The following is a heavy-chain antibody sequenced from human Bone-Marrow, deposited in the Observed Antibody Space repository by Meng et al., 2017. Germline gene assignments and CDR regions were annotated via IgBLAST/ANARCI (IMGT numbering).Heavy chain of an antibody. CDR2: ISAYNGNT. Sequence: ASVKVSCKASGYTFTSYAMHWVRQAPGQGREWMGWISAYNGNTNYAQKLQGRVTMTTDTSTSTAYMELRSLRSDDTAVYYCARARSGSYWVYWGQGTLVTVSS. V-gene: IGHV1-18*01. J-gene: IGHJ4*02. CDR1: GYTFTSYA. D-gene: IGHD3-10*01. CDR3: ARARSGSYWVY.